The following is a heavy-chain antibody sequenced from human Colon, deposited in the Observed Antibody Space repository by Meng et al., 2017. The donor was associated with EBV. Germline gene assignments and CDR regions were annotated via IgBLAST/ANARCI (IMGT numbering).Heavy chain of an antibody. CDR1: GGSFSGYY. CDR2: INHSGST. V-gene: IGHV4-34*01. J-gene: IGHJ4*02. Sequence: QVQIQQGGAGLLKPSETLSLPCAVSGGSFSGYYWSWIRQAPGKGLEWIGEINHSGSTKFNPSLESRVSISVDTSENQVSLKLTPVTAADTAVYYCARRTTVNLRSFDSWGQGTLVTVLL. CDR3: ARRTTVNLRSFDS. D-gene: IGHD4-17*01.